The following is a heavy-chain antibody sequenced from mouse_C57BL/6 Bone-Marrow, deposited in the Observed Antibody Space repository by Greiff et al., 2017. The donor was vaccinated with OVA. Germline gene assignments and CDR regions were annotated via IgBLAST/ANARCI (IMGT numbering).Heavy chain of an antibody. V-gene: IGHV1-4*01. J-gene: IGHJ3*01. CDR2: INPSSGYT. D-gene: IGHD2-1*01. CDR1: GYTFTSYT. Sequence: QVQLQQSGAELARPGASVKMSCKASGYTFTSYTMHWVKQRPGQGLEWIGYINPSSGYTKYNQKFKDKATLTADKSSSTAYMQLSSLTSDDSAVYDCAREDGNWFAYWGQGTLVTVSA. CDR3: AREDGNWFAY.